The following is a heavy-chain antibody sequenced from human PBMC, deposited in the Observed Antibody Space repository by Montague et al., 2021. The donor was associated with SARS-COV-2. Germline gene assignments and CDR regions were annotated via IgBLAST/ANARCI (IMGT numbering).Heavy chain of an antibody. J-gene: IGHJ3*02. Sequence: SETLSLTCTVSGGSITGYYWSWLRRSPGKGLEWIAYIYDGGAVSXXPSLGSRVTISTDTSKNQLSLKVNSVTAADTAVYYCVRDHPYGGPRGAYDIWGQGTVVTVSS. V-gene: IGHV4-59*01. CDR3: VRDHPYGGPRGAYDI. D-gene: IGHD4-23*01. CDR2: IYDGGAV. CDR1: GGSITGYY.